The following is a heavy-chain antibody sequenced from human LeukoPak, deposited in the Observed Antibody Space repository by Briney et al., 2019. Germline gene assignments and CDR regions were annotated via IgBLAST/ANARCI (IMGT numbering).Heavy chain of an antibody. J-gene: IGHJ4*02. Sequence: GRSLRLSCAASGFTLSSYAMHWVRQAPGKGLEWVAVISYDGSNKYYADSVKGRFTISRDNSKNTLYLQMNSLRAEDTAVYYCARDPANTVTTTPRGWGSHDYWGQGTLVTVSS. CDR2: ISYDGSNK. CDR3: ARDPANTVTTTPRGWGSHDY. D-gene: IGHD4-17*01. CDR1: GFTLSSYA. V-gene: IGHV3-30-3*01.